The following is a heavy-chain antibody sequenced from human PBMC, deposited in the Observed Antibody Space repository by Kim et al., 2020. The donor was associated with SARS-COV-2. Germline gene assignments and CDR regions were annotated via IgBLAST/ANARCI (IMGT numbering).Heavy chain of an antibody. Sequence: GGSLRLSCAASGFTVSSNYMSWVRQAPGKGLEWVSVIYSGGSTYYADSVKGRFTISRDNSKNTLYLQMNSLRAEDTAVYYCARELSSTSLGGMDVWGQGTTVTVSS. CDR2: IYSGGST. CDR1: GFTVSSNY. V-gene: IGHV3-53*01. D-gene: IGHD2-2*01. CDR3: ARELSSTSLGGMDV. J-gene: IGHJ6*02.